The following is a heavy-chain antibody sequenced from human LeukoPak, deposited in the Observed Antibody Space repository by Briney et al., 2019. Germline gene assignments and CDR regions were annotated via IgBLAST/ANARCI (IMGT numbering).Heavy chain of an antibody. Sequence: GGSLRLSCAASGFTFSSYWMHWVRQGAGKGLVWVSRINRHGNSTSYVDSVKGRFTISRDNAKNTLYLQMNSLRAEDTAVYFCASPELDYWGQGTLVTVSS. CDR1: GFTFSSYW. CDR3: ASPELDY. CDR2: INRHGNST. V-gene: IGHV3-74*01. J-gene: IGHJ4*02.